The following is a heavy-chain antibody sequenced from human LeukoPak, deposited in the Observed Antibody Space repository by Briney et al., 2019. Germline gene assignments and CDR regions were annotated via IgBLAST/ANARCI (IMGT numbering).Heavy chain of an antibody. CDR3: ARDRRYVDIVATDEYYFDY. J-gene: IGHJ4*02. D-gene: IGHD5-12*01. V-gene: IGHV1-69*04. CDR1: GGTFSSYA. Sequence: AVTVSSMASGGTFSSYAISWVREAPGQRLGWVGRIIPILGIANYAQKFQGRVTITANKSTSTAYMELSSLRSEDTAVYYCARDRRYVDIVATDEYYFDYWGQGTLVTVSS. CDR2: IIPILGIA.